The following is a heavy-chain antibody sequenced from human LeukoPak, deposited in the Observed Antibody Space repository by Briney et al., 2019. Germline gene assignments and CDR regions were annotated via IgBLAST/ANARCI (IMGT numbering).Heavy chain of an antibody. Sequence: PSETLSLTCTVSGGSISTSLYYWGWIRQPPGKGLEWIGSIYYSGTTYYNPSLRSRVTISIDTFKNQFSLKLRSVTAADTAVYYCARLDYYDSKYYFDYWGQGTLVTVSS. D-gene: IGHD3-22*01. CDR1: GGSISTSLYY. V-gene: IGHV4-39*01. CDR2: IYYSGTT. CDR3: ARLDYYDSKYYFDY. J-gene: IGHJ4*02.